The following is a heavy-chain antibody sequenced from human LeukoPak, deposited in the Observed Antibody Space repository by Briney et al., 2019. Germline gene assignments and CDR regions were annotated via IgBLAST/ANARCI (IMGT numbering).Heavy chain of an antibody. V-gene: IGHV4-59*01. Sequence: SETLSLTCTVSGDSINAYYWGWIRQPPGKGLEWIGYIYFSGTTKYNPSLKSRLTISVDTSKNQFSLNLSSVTAADTAVYFCARFSSSAARFFDYWGQGALVTVSS. D-gene: IGHD6-6*01. CDR1: GDSINAYY. CDR3: ARFSSSAARFFDY. CDR2: IYFSGTT. J-gene: IGHJ4*02.